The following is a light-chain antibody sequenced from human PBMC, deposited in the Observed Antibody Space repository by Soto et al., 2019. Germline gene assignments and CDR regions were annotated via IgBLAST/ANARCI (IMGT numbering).Light chain of an antibody. CDR3: QQRAKWPST. CDR2: DAY. Sequence: EVVLTQSPDTLSLSPGETATLSCRASQSVDRYVAWYPRKLGQAPRLLIYDAYTRATAVAARFTGSGSATDFSLTITSLEPEDFAVYYCQQRAKWPSTFGPGTKVE. V-gene: IGKV3-11*01. CDR1: QSVDRY. J-gene: IGKJ2*02.